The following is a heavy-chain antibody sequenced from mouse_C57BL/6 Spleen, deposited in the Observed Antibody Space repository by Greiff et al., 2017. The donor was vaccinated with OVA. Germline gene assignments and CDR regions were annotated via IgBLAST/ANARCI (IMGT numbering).Heavy chain of an antibody. CDR3: ARDRGTGILDY. V-gene: IGHV5-4*01. CDR1: GFTFSSYA. Sequence: EVQRVESGGGLVKPGGSLKLSCAASGFTFSSYAMSWVRQTPEKRLEWVATISDGGSYTYYPDNVKGRFTISRDNAKNNLYLQMSHLKSEDTAMYYCARDRGTGILDYWGQGTTLTVSS. D-gene: IGHD4-1*01. CDR2: ISDGGSYT. J-gene: IGHJ2*01.